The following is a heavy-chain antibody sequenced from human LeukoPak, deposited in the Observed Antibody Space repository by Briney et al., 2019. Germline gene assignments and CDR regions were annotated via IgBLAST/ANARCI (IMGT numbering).Heavy chain of an antibody. D-gene: IGHD6-13*01. CDR3: ARVYYSSSYDYWYFNL. Sequence: SETLSLTCAVYGGSFSGYYWSWIRQPPGKGLEWIGEINHSGSTNYNPSLKSRVTISVDTSKNQFSLKLSSVTAADTAVYYCARVYYSSSYDYWYFNLWGRGTLVTVSS. J-gene: IGHJ2*01. CDR2: INHSGST. CDR1: GGSFSGYY. V-gene: IGHV4-34*01.